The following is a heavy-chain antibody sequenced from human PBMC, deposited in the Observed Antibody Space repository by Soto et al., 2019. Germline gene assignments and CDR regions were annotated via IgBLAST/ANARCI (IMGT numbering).Heavy chain of an antibody. CDR1: GESFLGYY. Sequence: SDTLSLTCAVYGESFLGYYWSWMRQPPGQGLEWIGEINHSGRTNYNPSLKSRVTISADTSKNQFSLKLSSVTAADTAVYYCARVSSRYCSGGSCYSDIQIFDCWGQGMLVS. D-gene: IGHD2-15*01. J-gene: IGHJ4*02. CDR3: ARVSSRYCSGGSCYSDIQIFDC. CDR2: INHSGRT. V-gene: IGHV4-34*01.